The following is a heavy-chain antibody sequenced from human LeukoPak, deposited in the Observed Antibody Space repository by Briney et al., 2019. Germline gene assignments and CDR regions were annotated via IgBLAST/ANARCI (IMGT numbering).Heavy chain of an antibody. J-gene: IGHJ5*01. CDR1: GFTFSDYW. Sequence: GGSLRLSCAASGFTFSDYWMAWVRQAPGKGLEWVANIKKDVSENYYVESVKGRFSISRDNAKNSLYLQMSSLRVEDTAVYYCARGLQEIDSWGQGTLVTVSS. CDR3: ARGLQEIDS. V-gene: IGHV3-7*01. CDR2: IKKDVSEN.